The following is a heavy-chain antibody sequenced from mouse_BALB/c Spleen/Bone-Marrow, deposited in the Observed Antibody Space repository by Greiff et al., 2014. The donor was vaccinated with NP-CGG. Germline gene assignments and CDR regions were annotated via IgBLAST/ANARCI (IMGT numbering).Heavy chain of an antibody. CDR3: ARYYYGSSYFDY. V-gene: IGHV14-3*02. CDR1: GFNIKDTY. J-gene: IGHJ2*01. D-gene: IGHD1-1*01. Sequence: VQLQQSGAELVKPGASVKLSCTASGFNIKDTYMHWVKQRPEQGLEWIGRIDPANGNTKYDPKFQGKATITADTSSNTAYLQLSSLTSEDYAVYYYARYYYGSSYFDYWGQGTTLTVSS. CDR2: IDPANGNT.